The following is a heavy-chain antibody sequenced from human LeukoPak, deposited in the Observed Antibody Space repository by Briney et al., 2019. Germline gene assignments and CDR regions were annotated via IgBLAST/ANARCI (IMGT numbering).Heavy chain of an antibody. V-gene: IGHV3-7*03. CDR3: ARETYSYDSSGSRGAFDL. CDR2: IKQDGSEK. CDR1: GFTFSSYW. Sequence: GGSLRLSCAASGFTFSSYWMSWVRQAPGKGLEWVANIKQDGSEKYYVDSVKGRFTISRDNSKNTLYLQMNSLRAEDTAVYYCARETYSYDSSGSRGAFDLWGQGTMVTVSS. J-gene: IGHJ3*01. D-gene: IGHD3-22*01.